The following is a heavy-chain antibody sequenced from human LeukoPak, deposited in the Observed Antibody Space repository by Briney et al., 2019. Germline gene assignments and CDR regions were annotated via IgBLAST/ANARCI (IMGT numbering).Heavy chain of an antibody. CDR3: ARGYRNYDY. Sequence: SETLSLTCTVSGGSISTSIYYWCCIRHPPPHSLEWIGSIYYSGSTYYNPSLKSRVTISVDTSKNQFSLKLSSVTAADTAVYYCARGYRNYDYWGQGTLVTVSS. D-gene: IGHD5-12*01. CDR2: IYYSGST. J-gene: IGHJ4*02. V-gene: IGHV4-39*07. CDR1: GGSISTSIYY.